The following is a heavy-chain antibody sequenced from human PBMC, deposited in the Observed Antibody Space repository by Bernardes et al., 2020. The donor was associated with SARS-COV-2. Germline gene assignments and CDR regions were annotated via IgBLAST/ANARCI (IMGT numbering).Heavy chain of an antibody. Sequence: GGSLRLSCAASGFSFNNYWMHWVRQVPGKGPVWVSVIKGDGSITSYADSVRGRFTISRDNSKNTLYLQMNSQRAEDTAVYYCAKREYYDVWSGPIDYWGQGTLVTVSS. CDR3: AKREYYDVWSGPIDY. V-gene: IGHV3-74*01. D-gene: IGHD3-3*01. CDR2: IKGDGSIT. J-gene: IGHJ4*02. CDR1: GFSFNNYW.